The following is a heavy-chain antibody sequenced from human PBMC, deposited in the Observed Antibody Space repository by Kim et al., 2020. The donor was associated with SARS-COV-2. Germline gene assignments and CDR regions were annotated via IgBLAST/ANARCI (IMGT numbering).Heavy chain of an antibody. D-gene: IGHD2-2*01. J-gene: IGHJ6*02. CDR2: VSASGSST. CDR3: AKFYHMAV. Sequence: GGSLRLSCAASGFIFTNFAMTWVRQAPGKGLEWVSGVSASGSSTSYADSVKGRFTISRDNSKNTLYLQMNSLRAEDSAVYYCAKFYHMAVWGQGTTVTVSS. V-gene: IGHV3-23*01. CDR1: GFIFTNFA.